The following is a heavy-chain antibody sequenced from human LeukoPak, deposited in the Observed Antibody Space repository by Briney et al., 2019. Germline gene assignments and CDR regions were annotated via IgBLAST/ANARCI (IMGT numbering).Heavy chain of an antibody. V-gene: IGHV3-20*04. Sequence: GGSLRLSCAASGFTFDDYGMSWVRQAPGKGLEWVSGINWNGGSTGYADSVKGRFTISRDNAKNSLYLQMNSLRAEDTALYYCARGGKAMVTLSYYYYYMDVWGKGTTVTVSS. D-gene: IGHD5-18*01. J-gene: IGHJ6*03. CDR2: INWNGGST. CDR1: GFTFDDYG. CDR3: ARGGKAMVTLSYYYYYMDV.